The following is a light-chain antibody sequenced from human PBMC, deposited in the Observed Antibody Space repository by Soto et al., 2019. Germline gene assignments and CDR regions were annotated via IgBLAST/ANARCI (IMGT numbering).Light chain of an antibody. CDR1: QSVSSY. J-gene: IGKJ1*01. CDR3: QQYNTWPRT. Sequence: ILLTQSPATVSLSPGERATLSCRASQSVSSYLAWYKQKPGQAPRLLLYDASNRATGTPARISGSRSGTEFTLTISSLKSEDFAVYYCQQYNTWPRTFGQGTKVDIK. CDR2: DAS. V-gene: IGKV3-11*01.